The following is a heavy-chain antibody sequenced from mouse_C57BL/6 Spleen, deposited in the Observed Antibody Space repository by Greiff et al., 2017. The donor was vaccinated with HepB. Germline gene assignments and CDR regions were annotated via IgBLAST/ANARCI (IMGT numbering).Heavy chain of an antibody. CDR3: ATYDGYYVGAY. D-gene: IGHD2-3*01. Sequence: EVHLVESGGGLVKPGGSLKLSCAASGFTFSDYGMHWVRQAPEKGLEWVAYISSGSSTIYYADTVKGRFTISRDNAKNTLFLQMTSLRSEDTAMYYCATYDGYYVGAYWGQGTRVTVSA. CDR1: GFTFSDYG. V-gene: IGHV5-17*01. J-gene: IGHJ3*01. CDR2: ISSGSSTI.